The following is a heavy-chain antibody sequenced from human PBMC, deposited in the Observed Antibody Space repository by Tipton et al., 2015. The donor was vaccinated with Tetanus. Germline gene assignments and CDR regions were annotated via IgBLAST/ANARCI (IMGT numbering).Heavy chain of an antibody. CDR1: GGSFSGYY. Sequence: TLSLTCAVYGGSFSGYYWSWIRQPPGKGLEWIGEINHSGSTNYNPSLKSRVTISVDTSKNHFSLKLSSVTAADTAVYYCARGSWDHDAFDIWGQGTMVTVSS. D-gene: IGHD1-26*01. J-gene: IGHJ3*02. V-gene: IGHV4-34*01. CDR3: ARGSWDHDAFDI. CDR2: INHSGST.